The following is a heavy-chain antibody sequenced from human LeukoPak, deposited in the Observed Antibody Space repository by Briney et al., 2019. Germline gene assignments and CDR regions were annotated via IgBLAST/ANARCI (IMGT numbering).Heavy chain of an antibody. CDR2: ISSRSSNK. V-gene: IGHV3-11*04. CDR3: ARDNYGFDP. Sequence: GGSLRLSCAASGFTFSNYYMSWIRQAPGKGLVWVSYISSRSSNKYYADSVKGRFTISRDNAKNSLYLQMSSLRAEDTAVYYCARDNYGFDPWGQGTLVTVSS. CDR1: GFTFSNYY. J-gene: IGHJ5*02. D-gene: IGHD3-10*01.